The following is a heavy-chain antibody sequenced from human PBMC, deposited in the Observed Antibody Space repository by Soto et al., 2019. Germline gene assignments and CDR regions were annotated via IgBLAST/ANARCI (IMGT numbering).Heavy chain of an antibody. J-gene: IGHJ6*03. CDR2: ISGSGGST. CDR1: GFTFSSYA. V-gene: IGHV3-23*01. Sequence: EVQLLESGGGLVQPGGSLRLSCAASGFTFSSYAMSWVRQAPGKGLEWVSAISGSGGSTYYADSVKGRFTISRDNSKNTLYLQMNSLRAEDTAVYYCANGSAIEHYYYYYMDVWGKGTTVTVSS. CDR3: ANGSAIEHYYYYYMDV.